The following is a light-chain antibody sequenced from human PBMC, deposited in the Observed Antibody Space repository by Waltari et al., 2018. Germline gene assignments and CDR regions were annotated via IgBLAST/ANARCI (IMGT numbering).Light chain of an antibody. CDR1: SSDVGAYNY. V-gene: IGLV2-8*01. Sequence: QSALTPPPSASGSPGQSVTISCTGTSSDVGAYNYVSLYQQYPDKAPKLMIYEVTKRPSGVPDRFSGSKSGNTASLTVSGLQAEDEADYYCISYAGNNKYVLGAGTKVTVL. J-gene: IGLJ1*01. CDR3: ISYAGNNKYV. CDR2: EVT.